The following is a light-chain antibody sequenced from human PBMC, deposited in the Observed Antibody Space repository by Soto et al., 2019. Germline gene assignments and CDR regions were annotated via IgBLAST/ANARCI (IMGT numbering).Light chain of an antibody. CDR3: QQYNHWYS. V-gene: IGKV1-5*03. J-gene: IGKJ2*03. Sequence: DIQMTQSPSTLSDSFGDTVTITCRASQTVNTWLAWYQQKPGQAPKLLIYKASTLQSGVPSRFSGRGSGTEFTLTINSLQPDDFATYYCQQYNHWYSFGQGTKLEIK. CDR2: KAS. CDR1: QTVNTW.